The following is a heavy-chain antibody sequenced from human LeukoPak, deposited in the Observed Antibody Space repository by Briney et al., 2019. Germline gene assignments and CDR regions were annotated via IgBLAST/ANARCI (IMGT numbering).Heavy chain of an antibody. CDR3: AIPPGYCGNDCSFDH. D-gene: IGHD2-21*02. Sequence: GKSLKISCEGSGYSFSNYWIGWVRQMPGKGLEWMGIIYPGDYETRYSPSFQGLVTISVDKSISTAYPQWSSLKASDTAMYYCAIPPGYCGNDCSFDHWDQGTLVTVSS. J-gene: IGHJ4*02. V-gene: IGHV5-51*01. CDR2: IYPGDYET. CDR1: GYSFSNYW.